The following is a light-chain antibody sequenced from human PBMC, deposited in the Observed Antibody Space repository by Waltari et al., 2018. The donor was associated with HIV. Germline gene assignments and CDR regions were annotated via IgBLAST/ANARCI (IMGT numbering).Light chain of an antibody. V-gene: IGLV2-14*01. Sequence: QSALTQPASVSGSLGQSVTISCPGANSDIGGYTYVSWYQQHPGKAPKLIIHEVSNRPSGVSDRFSGSKSGNTASLTISGLQAEDESDYYCSSFITTTTHVVFGGGTRLTVL. CDR3: SSFITTTTHVV. CDR2: EVS. J-gene: IGLJ2*01. CDR1: NSDIGGYTY.